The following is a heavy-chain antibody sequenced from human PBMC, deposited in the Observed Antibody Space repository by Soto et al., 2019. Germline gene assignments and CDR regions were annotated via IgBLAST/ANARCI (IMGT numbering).Heavy chain of an antibody. CDR1: SGSISSSNW. CDR2: ISHSGST. CDR3: ARKGARSSWGFDY. D-gene: IGHD6-13*01. V-gene: IGHV4-4*02. Sequence: QVQLQESGPGLVKPSGTLSLTCAVSSGSISSSNWCSWVRQPPGKGLEWIGEISHSGSTNYNPSLKSRVTISVDKSKNQFSLKLSSVTAADTAVYYCARKGARSSWGFDYWGQGTLVTVSS. J-gene: IGHJ4*02.